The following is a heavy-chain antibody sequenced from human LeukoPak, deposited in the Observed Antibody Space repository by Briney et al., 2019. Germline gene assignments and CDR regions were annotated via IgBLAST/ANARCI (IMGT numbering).Heavy chain of an antibody. V-gene: IGHV1-2*02. CDR1: GYTFTGYY. J-gene: IGHJ4*02. D-gene: IGHD6-13*01. Sequence: GASVKVSCKASGYTFTGYYMHWVRQAPGQGLEWMGWINPNSGGTNYAQRFQGRVTMTRDTSISTAYMALSRLRSDDTAVYYCASLGGQLVQSSFDYWGQGPLVSVSS. CDR2: INPNSGGT. CDR3: ASLGGQLVQSSFDY.